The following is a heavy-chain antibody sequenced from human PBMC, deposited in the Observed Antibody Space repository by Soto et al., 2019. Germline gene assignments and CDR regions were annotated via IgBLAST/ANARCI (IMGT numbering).Heavy chain of an antibody. J-gene: IGHJ4*02. CDR1: GGSISSYY. D-gene: IGHD6-19*01. CDR2: CHYTGTT. Sequence: QVQLQESGPGLVKPSETLSLTCTVSGGSISSYYWSWIRQPPGKGLEWIGYCHYTGTTNYNPSLQSRVTISVDTSKNQFSLKLTSVTAADTAVYFCAKISVAGTIFDYWGQGALVTVSS. CDR3: AKISVAGTIFDY. V-gene: IGHV4-59*01.